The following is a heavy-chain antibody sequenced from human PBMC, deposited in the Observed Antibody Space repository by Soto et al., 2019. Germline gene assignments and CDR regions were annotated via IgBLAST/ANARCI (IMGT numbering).Heavy chain of an antibody. CDR2: MSSDGTYK. Sequence: QVRLVESGGGVVQPGRALRLSCTASGFTFSSYAIHWVRQAPGKELEWVAVMSSDGTYKYYADSVKGRFTISRDKSRDTLFLQMNSLRPNDTAVYYWARDPLSIQLWSLRFFDRWGQGTLVTVSS. CDR1: GFTFSSYA. CDR3: ARDPLSIQLWSLRFFDR. J-gene: IGHJ4*02. D-gene: IGHD5-18*01. V-gene: IGHV3-30-3*01.